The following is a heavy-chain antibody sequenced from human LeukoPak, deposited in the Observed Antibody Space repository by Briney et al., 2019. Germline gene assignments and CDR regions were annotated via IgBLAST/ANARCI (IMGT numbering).Heavy chain of an antibody. CDR3: ARAGKYDFWGFDY. J-gene: IGHJ4*02. D-gene: IGHD3-3*01. CDR2: IYSGGST. CDR1: GFAVTNNY. V-gene: IGHV3-53*01. Sequence: GGSLRLSCAASGFAVTNNYMSWVRQAPGKGLEWVSVIYSGGSTYYADSVKGRFTISRDNSKKTLYLQMNSLRAEDTAVYYCARAGKYDFWGFDYWGQGTLVTVSS.